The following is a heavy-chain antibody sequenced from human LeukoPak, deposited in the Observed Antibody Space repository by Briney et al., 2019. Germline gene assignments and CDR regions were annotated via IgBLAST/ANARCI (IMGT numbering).Heavy chain of an antibody. CDR3: ARVAPGNGAFDI. D-gene: IGHD1-1*01. CDR2: IYYSGST. CDR1: VGSLSSSSYY. J-gene: IGHJ3*02. Sequence: PSETLSLTCTVSVGSLSSSSYYWGGIRQPPGKGREGVGSIYYSGSTYYNPSLKSRVTLSVDTSKNQFSLKLRSVTAADTAVSYCARVAPGNGAFDIWGQGTMVTVSS. V-gene: IGHV4-39*07.